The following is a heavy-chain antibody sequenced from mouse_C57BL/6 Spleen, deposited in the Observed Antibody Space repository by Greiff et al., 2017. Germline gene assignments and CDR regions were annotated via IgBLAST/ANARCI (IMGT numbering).Heavy chain of an antibody. CDR1: GYTFTDYY. CDR3: ARSSFITTVVATSRAMDY. CDR2: IYPGSGNT. D-gene: IGHD1-1*01. V-gene: IGHV1-76*01. Sequence: QVQLQQSGAELVRPGASVKLSCKASGYTFTDYYINWVKQRPGQGLEWIARIYPGSGNTYYTEKFKGKATLTAEKSSSTAYMQLSSLTSEDSAVYFCARSSFITTVVATSRAMDYWGQGTSVTVSS. J-gene: IGHJ4*01.